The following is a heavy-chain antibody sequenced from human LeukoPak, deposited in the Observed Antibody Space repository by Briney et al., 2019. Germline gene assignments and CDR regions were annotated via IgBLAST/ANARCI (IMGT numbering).Heavy chain of an antibody. V-gene: IGHV1-69*04. CDR1: GGTFSSYA. CDR3: ARLSQTPDYYTLGGYYYLGY. D-gene: IGHD3-10*01. J-gene: IGHJ4*02. CDR2: IIPILGIA. Sequence: SVKVSCKASGGTFSSYAISWVRQAPGQGLEWMGRIIPILGIANYAQKFQGRVTITADKSTSTAYMELTNLRSGDTAIYYCARLSQTPDYYTLGGYYYLGYWGQGTPVTVSS.